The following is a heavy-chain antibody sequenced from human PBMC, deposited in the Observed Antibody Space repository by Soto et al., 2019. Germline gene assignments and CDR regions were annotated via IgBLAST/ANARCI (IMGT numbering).Heavy chain of an antibody. CDR2: ISAYNGNT. J-gene: IGHJ6*02. V-gene: IGHV1-18*01. CDR3: ARGQRFGELSYYYYGMDV. CDR1: GYTFTSYG. D-gene: IGHD3-10*01. Sequence: ASVKVSCKASGYTFTSYGISWVRQAPGQGLEWMGWISAYNGNTNYAQKFQGRVTITADKSTSTAYMELSSLRSEDTAVYYCARGQRFGELSYYYYGMDVWGQGTTVTVSS.